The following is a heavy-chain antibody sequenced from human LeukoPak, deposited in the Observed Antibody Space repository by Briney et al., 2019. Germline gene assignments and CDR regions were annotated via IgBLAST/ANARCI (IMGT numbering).Heavy chain of an antibody. CDR3: AKDSVRLLGGLDY. V-gene: IGHV3-43*02. CDR2: ISGDGGST. CDR1: GFTFDDYA. J-gene: IGHJ4*02. D-gene: IGHD6-6*01. Sequence: GGSLRLSCAASGFTFDDYAMHWVRQAPGKGLEWVSLISGDGGSTYYADSVKGRFPISRDNSKNSLYLQTNRLRTEDTALYYCAKDSVRLLGGLDYWGQGTLVTVSS.